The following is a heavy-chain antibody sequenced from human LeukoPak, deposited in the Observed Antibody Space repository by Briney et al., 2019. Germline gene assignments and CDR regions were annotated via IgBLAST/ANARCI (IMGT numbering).Heavy chain of an antibody. CDR3: AKEPTTVTNNWFDP. V-gene: IGHV3-23*01. CDR1: GFTFSSNW. CDR2: ISGSGGST. J-gene: IGHJ5*02. Sequence: GGSLRLSCGASGFTFSSNWMHWVRQAPGKGLEWVSAISGSGGSTYYADSVKGRFTISRDNSKNTLYLQMNSLRAEDTAVYYCAKEPTTVTNNWFDPWGQGTLVTVSS. D-gene: IGHD4-17*01.